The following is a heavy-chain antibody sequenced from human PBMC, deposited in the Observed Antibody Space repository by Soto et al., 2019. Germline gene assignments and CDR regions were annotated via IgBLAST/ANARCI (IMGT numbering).Heavy chain of an antibody. Sequence: PGGSLRLSCAASGFTFSSYAMSWVRQAPGKGLEWVSGISGSGGSTFYADSVKGRFTISRDNSKNTLYLQMNSLRAEDTAVYYCAKVPIRGLIIKPYYFDYWGQGTLVTVSS. CDR2: ISGSGGST. D-gene: IGHD3-10*01. CDR1: GFTFSSYA. J-gene: IGHJ4*02. CDR3: AKVPIRGLIIKPYYFDY. V-gene: IGHV3-23*01.